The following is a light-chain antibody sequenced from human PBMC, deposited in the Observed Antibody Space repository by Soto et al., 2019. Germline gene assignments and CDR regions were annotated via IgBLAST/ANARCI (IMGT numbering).Light chain of an antibody. V-gene: IGKV3-20*01. J-gene: IGKJ4*01. CDR3: QQYGSSPRFT. CDR1: QSVSSSY. CDR2: GAS. Sequence: EIVLTQSPGTLSWSTGERATLSCRASQSVSSSYLAWYQQKPGQAPRLLIYGASSRATGIPDRFSGSGSGTDFTLTISRLEPEDFAVYYCQQYGSSPRFTFGGGTKVEIK.